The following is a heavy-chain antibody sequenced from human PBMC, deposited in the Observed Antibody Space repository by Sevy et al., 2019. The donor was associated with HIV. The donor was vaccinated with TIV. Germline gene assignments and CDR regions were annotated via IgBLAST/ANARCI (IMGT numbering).Heavy chain of an antibody. CDR3: VRGASYSSNAFDV. J-gene: IGHJ3*01. V-gene: IGHV3-64D*06. CDR2: ISAYGDST. Sequence: GGSLRLSCSASGFTFSSYAMHWVRQAPGKGLEYVSAISAYGDSTYHADSVKGIFTISRDNSKNTLYLQMGSLRTEDTAVYYCVRGASYSSNAFDVWGQGTMVTVSS. D-gene: IGHD6-19*01. CDR1: GFTFSSYA.